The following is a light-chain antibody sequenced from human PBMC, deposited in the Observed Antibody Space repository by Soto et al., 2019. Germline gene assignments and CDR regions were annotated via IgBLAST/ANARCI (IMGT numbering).Light chain of an antibody. J-gene: IGLJ1*01. CDR3: CSYAGSSTNNV. V-gene: IGLV2-23*01. CDR1: SSDVGSYNL. Sequence: QSALTQPASVSGSPGQSITLSCTGTSSDVGSYNLVSWYQQHPGKAPKLMIYEGSKRPSGVSNRFSGSKSGNTASLTISGLQAEDEADYYCCSYAGSSTNNVFVTGTKLTVL. CDR2: EGS.